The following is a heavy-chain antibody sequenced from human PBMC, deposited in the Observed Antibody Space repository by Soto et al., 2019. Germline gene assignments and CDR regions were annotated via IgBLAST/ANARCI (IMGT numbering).Heavy chain of an antibody. CDR2: ISAYIGNT. Sequence: QVQLVQSGAEVKKPGASVKVSCKASGYTFSSYGISWVRQAPGQGLEWMGWISAYIGNTNYAQKFQGRVTMTTDTSTRTAYMELRSLRSDDTAVYYCARDEGITIFGVVTKFDYWGQGTLVTVSS. J-gene: IGHJ4*02. D-gene: IGHD3-3*01. CDR1: GYTFSSYG. CDR3: ARDEGITIFGVVTKFDY. V-gene: IGHV1-18*04.